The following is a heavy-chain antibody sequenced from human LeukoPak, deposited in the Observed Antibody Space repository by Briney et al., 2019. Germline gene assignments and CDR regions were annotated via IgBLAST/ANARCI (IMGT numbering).Heavy chain of an antibody. D-gene: IGHD6-13*01. CDR2: ITTSSTYT. CDR1: GFSFSSYN. CDR3: ARFGDSSSWLNYYYYYMDV. J-gene: IGHJ6*03. Sequence: PGGSLRLSCAASGFSFSSYNMDWVRQTPGKGLEWISSITTSSTYTFYADSVKGRFTISRDNAKNSLYLQMNSLRAEDTAVYYCARFGDSSSWLNYYYYYMDVWGKGTTVTISS. V-gene: IGHV3-21*01.